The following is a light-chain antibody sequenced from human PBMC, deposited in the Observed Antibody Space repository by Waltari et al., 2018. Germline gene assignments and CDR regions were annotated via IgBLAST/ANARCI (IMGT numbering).Light chain of an antibody. CDR3: QQYGSSIMYT. CDR2: GAS. CDR1: QSLTKRY. J-gene: IGKJ2*01. V-gene: IGKV3-20*01. Sequence: GLTQPPDTLSLSQGDRATLSCRASQSLTKRYLVWYQQKPGQAPRLLIYGASNRAAGIPDRFSGSGSGTDFTLTISRLEPDDSAVYYCQQYGSSIMYTFGQGTKLEIK.